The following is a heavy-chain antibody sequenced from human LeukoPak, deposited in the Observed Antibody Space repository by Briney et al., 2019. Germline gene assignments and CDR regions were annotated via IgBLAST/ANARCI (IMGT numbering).Heavy chain of an antibody. Sequence: SETLSLTCTVSGGSISSGSYYWSWIRQPPGKGLEWIGYIYYSGSTNYNPSLKSRVTISVDTSKNQFSLKLSSVTAADTAVYYCARHGHYYGVHFDYWGQGTLVTVSS. CDR2: IYYSGST. CDR1: GGSISSGSYY. V-gene: IGHV4-61*01. J-gene: IGHJ4*02. D-gene: IGHD4-17*01. CDR3: ARHGHYYGVHFDY.